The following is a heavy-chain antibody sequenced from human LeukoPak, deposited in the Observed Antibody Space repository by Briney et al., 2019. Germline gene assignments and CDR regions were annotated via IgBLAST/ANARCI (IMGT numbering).Heavy chain of an antibody. D-gene: IGHD6-13*01. V-gene: IGHV3-48*03. CDR3: ARDTEAAGRGFRDV. CDR2: INSSGSNI. CDR1: GFTFSSYE. Sequence: GGSLRLSCAASGFTFSSYEMNWVRQAPGKGLEGVSYINSSGSNIYYVDSVKGRFTISRDNAKTSLYLQMNRLRAEDTAVDYCARDTEAAGRGFRDVWGKGAPVTVSS. J-gene: IGHJ6*04.